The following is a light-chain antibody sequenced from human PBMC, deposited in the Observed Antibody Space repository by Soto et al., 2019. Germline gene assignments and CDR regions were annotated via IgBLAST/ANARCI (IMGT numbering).Light chain of an antibody. Sequence: DIQMTQSPSTLSASVGDTVTITCRASQSISNWLAWYQQKPGKAPKLLIYGASSFEGGVPSRFSGSGSGTEFALTVSSLQPDDFATYYCQQYKNYPLTFGGGTKVEIK. V-gene: IGKV1-5*01. CDR1: QSISNW. CDR2: GAS. J-gene: IGKJ4*01. CDR3: QQYKNYPLT.